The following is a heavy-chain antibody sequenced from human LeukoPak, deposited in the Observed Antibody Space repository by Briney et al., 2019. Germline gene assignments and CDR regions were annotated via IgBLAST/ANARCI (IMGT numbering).Heavy chain of an antibody. V-gene: IGHV3-74*01. D-gene: IGHD3-22*01. CDR3: ARGKGTGYYGSDAFDM. CDR1: GFTFSSYW. Sequence: PGGSLRLSCAASGFTFSSYWMHWVRQAPGKGLVWVSRINSDGSSTSYADSVKGRFTISRDNAKNSLYLQMNSLRAEDTAVYYCARGKGTGYYGSDAFDMWGQGTMVTVSS. J-gene: IGHJ3*02. CDR2: INSDGSST.